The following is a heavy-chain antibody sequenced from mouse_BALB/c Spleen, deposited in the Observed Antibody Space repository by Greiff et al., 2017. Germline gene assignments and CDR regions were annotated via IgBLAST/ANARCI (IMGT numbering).Heavy chain of an antibody. CDR2: INPSTGYT. CDR3: ARGRGFAY. Sequence: VQLQESGAELAKPGASVKMSCKASGYTFTRYWMHWVKQRPGQGLEWIGYINPSTGYTEYNQKFKDKATLTADKSSSTAYMQLSSLTSEDSAVYYCARGRGFAYWGQGTLVTVSA. CDR1: GYTFTRYW. V-gene: IGHV1-7*01. J-gene: IGHJ3*01.